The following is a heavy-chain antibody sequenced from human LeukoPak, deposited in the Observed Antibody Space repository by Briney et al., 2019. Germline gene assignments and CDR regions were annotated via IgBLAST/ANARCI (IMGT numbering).Heavy chain of an antibody. CDR1: GGSISSSSYY. CDR2: IYYSGST. Sequence: PSETLSLTCTVSGGSISSSSYYWGWIRQPPGKGLEWIGSIYYSGSTYYNPSLKSRVTISVSTSKNQFSLKLSSVTAADTAVYYCAGINPDYYDFWGGYYHWGQGTLVTVSS. J-gene: IGHJ4*02. D-gene: IGHD3-3*01. V-gene: IGHV4-39*01. CDR3: AGINPDYYDFWGGYYH.